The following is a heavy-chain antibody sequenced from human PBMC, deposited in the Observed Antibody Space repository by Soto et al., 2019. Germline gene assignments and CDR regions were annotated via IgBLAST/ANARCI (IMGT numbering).Heavy chain of an antibody. Sequence: GGSLRLSCAASGFNFSSYGKHWVRQDPGKGVAWGAVISYDGSNKDYADSVKGRLNISRDNSKNTLGLQMNSLRDEDKAVYYCAKESRQYGATDFYYYMNVLGKGTTVTVSS. D-gene: IGHD1-26*01. CDR3: AKESRQYGATDFYYYMNV. J-gene: IGHJ6*03. CDR2: ISYDGSNK. V-gene: IGHV3-30*18. CDR1: GFNFSSYG.